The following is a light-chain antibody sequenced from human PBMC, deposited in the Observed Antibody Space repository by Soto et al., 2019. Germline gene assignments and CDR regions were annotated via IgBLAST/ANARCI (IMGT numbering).Light chain of an antibody. V-gene: IGKV1-12*01. J-gene: IGKJ4*01. CDR3: QQVHIFPLT. Sequence: DVLMTQSPSSVSASVGDRVSITCRASQGISGWLAWYQQKPGKAPKLLIYAASSLQSGVPSRFSGSGSGTDFPLTINTLQPEDFATYYCQQVHIFPLTFGGGTKVEIK. CDR2: AAS. CDR1: QGISGW.